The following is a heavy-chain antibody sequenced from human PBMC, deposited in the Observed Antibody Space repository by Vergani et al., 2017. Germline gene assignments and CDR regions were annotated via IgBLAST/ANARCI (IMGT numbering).Heavy chain of an antibody. J-gene: IGHJ4*02. D-gene: IGHD2-15*01. CDR2: ISSSGSTI. Sequence: QVQLVESGGGLVKPGGSLRLSCAASGFTFSDYYMSWIRQAPGKGLEWVSYISSSGSTIYYADSVKGRFTISRDNAKNSLYLQMNSLKTEDTAVYYCTRERDIVVVVAAGSSSDYFDYWGQGTLVTVSS. V-gene: IGHV3-11*01. CDR3: TRERDIVVVVAAGSSSDYFDY. CDR1: GFTFSDYY.